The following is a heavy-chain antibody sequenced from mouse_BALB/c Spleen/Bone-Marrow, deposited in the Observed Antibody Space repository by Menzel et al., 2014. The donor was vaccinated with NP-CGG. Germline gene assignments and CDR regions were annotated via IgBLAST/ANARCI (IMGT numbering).Heavy chain of an antibody. CDR3: ARGDYGGFAY. D-gene: IGHD2-4*01. CDR1: GFNIKDTY. J-gene: IGHJ3*01. CDR2: IDPANGNT. V-gene: IGHV14-3*02. Sequence: EVKLMESGAELVKPGASVKLSCTASGFNIKDTYMHWVKQRPEQGLEWIGRIDPANGNTKYDPKFQGKATITADTSSNTAYLQLSSLTSEDTAVYYCARGDYGGFAYWGQVTLVTVSA.